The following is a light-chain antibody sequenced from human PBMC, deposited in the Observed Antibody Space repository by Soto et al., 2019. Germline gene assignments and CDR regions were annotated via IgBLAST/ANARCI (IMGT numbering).Light chain of an antibody. CDR3: KQYNSYPK. Sequence: DIQMTQSPSTLSASVGDRVTITCRASQIISSWLAWYQQKLGKAPKLLIYDVSSLESGVPSRFSGSGSGKEFTLTISSPRPDDFATYYCKQYNSYPKFGQGTKVDIK. CDR2: DVS. V-gene: IGKV1-5*01. CDR1: QIISSW. J-gene: IGKJ1*01.